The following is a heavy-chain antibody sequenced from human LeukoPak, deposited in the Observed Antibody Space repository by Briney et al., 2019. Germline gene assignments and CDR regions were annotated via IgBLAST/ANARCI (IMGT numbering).Heavy chain of an antibody. D-gene: IGHD1-14*01. Sequence: PGGSLRLSCAASGFTFSSYSMNWVRQAPGKGLEWVSSISSSSSYIYYADSVKGRFTISRDNAKNSLFLQMNSLRAEDTAVYYCATEPLYYYYMDVWGKGTTVTVSS. CDR1: GFTFSSYS. V-gene: IGHV3-21*04. CDR2: ISSSSSYI. J-gene: IGHJ6*03. CDR3: ATEPLYYYYMDV.